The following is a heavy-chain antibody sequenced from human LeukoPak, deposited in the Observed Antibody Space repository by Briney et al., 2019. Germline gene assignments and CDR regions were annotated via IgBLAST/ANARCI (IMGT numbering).Heavy chain of an antibody. V-gene: IGHV4-59*01. CDR3: ARGRKYTSGYRVTELGSGYSDY. CDR1: GDSISSYY. Sequence: SETLSLTCTVSGDSISSYYWTWIRQPPGKTLEWIAYVSYRGSTNYNPSLKSRVTISVGTSKNLFSLELSSVTAADTAVYYCARGRKYTSGYRVTELGSGYSDYWGQGTLVTVSS. D-gene: IGHD5-18*01. J-gene: IGHJ4*02. CDR2: VSYRGST.